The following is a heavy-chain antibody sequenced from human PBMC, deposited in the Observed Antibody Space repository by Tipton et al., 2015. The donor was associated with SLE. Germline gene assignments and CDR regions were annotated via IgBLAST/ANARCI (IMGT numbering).Heavy chain of an antibody. CDR3: ARGSLRTTFALRCRGGRCSSWYFDL. D-gene: IGHD2-15*01. CDR2: IYNTGST. V-gene: IGHV4-61*02. CDR1: GGSISNGDYS. J-gene: IGHJ2*01. Sequence: TLSLTCAVSGGSISNGDYSWSWIRQPAGKGLEWIGRIYNTGSTSYNPSLKSRVTISVDTSKNQFSLRLGSVTAADTAMYYCARGSLRTTFALRCRGGRCSSWYFDLWGRGTQVTVSS.